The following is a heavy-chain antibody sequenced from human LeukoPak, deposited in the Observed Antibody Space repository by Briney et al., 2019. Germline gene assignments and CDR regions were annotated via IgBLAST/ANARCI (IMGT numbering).Heavy chain of an antibody. CDR1: GGSFSGYY. J-gene: IGHJ4*02. CDR3: ARTRKDPYYDFWSGYYYFDY. V-gene: IGHV4-34*01. CDR2: INHSGST. D-gene: IGHD3-3*01. Sequence: SETLSLTCAVYGGSFSGYYWSWIRQPPGKGLEWIGEINHSGSTNYNPSLKSRVTISVDTSKNQFSLKLSSVTAADTAVYYCARTRKDPYYDFWSGYYYFDYWGQGTLVTVSS.